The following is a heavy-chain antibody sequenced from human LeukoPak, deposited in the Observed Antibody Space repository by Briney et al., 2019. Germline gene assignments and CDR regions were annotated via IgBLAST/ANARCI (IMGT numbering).Heavy chain of an antibody. CDR2: ISSSSSYI. V-gene: IGHV3-21*01. CDR1: GFTFSSYS. CDR3: AREEYSSSSGYYYYYYMDV. Sequence: RGSLRLSCAASGFTFSSYSMNWVRQAPGKGLEWVSSISSSSSYIYYADSVKGRFTISRDNAKNSLHLQMNSLRAEDTAVYYCAREEYSSSSGYYYYYYMDVWGKGTTVTVSS. J-gene: IGHJ6*03. D-gene: IGHD6-6*01.